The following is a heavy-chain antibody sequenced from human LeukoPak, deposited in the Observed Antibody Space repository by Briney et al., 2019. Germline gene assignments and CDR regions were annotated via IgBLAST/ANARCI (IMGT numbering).Heavy chain of an antibody. J-gene: IGHJ4*02. V-gene: IGHV1-69*06. CDR3: ARVDSSGWYYFDY. Sequence: APVKVSCKASGGTFSSYAISWVRQAPGQGLEWMGGIIPIFGTANYAQKFQGRVTITADKSTSTAYMELSSLRSEDTAVYYCARVDSSGWYYFDYWGQGPLVTVSS. CDR1: GGTFSSYA. D-gene: IGHD6-19*01. CDR2: IIPIFGTA.